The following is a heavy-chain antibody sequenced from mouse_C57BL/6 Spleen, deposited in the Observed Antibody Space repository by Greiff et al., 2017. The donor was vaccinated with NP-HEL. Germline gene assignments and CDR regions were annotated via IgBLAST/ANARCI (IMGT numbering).Heavy chain of an antibody. CDR3: ARGNWGLSFAY. CDR2: ISSGSSTI. Sequence: EVKVVESGGGLVKPGGSLKLSCAASGFTFSDYGMHWVRQAPEKGLEWVAYISSGSSTIYYADTVKGRFTISRDNAKNTLFLQMTSLRSEDTAMYYCARGNWGLSFAYWGQGTLVTVSA. D-gene: IGHD4-1*01. CDR1: GFTFSDYG. V-gene: IGHV5-17*01. J-gene: IGHJ3*01.